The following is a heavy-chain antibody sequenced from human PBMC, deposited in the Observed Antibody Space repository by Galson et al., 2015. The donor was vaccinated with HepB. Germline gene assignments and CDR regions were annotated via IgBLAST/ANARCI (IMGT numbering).Heavy chain of an antibody. Sequence: SVKVSCKASGGTFSSYAIFWVRQAPGQGLEWMGGIIPMYDIGNYAQKFQDRVTITADKSTSTAYMELSSLRSDDTAMYYCARARGEYTSSSGLPLWGQGTLVTVSS. CDR3: ARARGEYTSSSGLPL. J-gene: IGHJ4*02. V-gene: IGHV1-69*10. CDR1: GGTFSSYA. D-gene: IGHD6-6*01. CDR2: IIPMYDIG.